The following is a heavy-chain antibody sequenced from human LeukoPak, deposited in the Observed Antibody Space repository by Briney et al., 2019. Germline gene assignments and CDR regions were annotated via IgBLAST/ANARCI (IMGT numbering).Heavy chain of an antibody. J-gene: IGHJ4*02. V-gene: IGHV3-53*01. CDR2: IYSGGST. Sequence: GGSLRLSCAASGFTVSSNYMSWVRQAPGKGLEWVSVIYSGGSTYYADSVKGRFTISRDNAKNTLCLQMNSLRAEDTAVYYCARDTDTVTTILDYWGQGTLVTVSS. D-gene: IGHD4-17*01. CDR1: GFTVSSNY. CDR3: ARDTDTVTTILDY.